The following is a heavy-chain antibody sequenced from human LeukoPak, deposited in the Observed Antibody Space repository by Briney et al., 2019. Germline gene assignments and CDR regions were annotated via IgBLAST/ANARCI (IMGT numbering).Heavy chain of an antibody. CDR2: INPDSGGT. Sequence: ASVKVSCKASGYTFTGYYMHWVRQAPGQGLEWMGWINPDSGGTNYAQKFQGRVTMTRDTSISTAYMEPSRLRSDDTAVYYCARVWGVRGVIPFYWGQGTLVTVSS. V-gene: IGHV1-2*02. CDR3: ARVWGVRGVIPFY. CDR1: GYTFTGYY. J-gene: IGHJ4*02. D-gene: IGHD3-10*01.